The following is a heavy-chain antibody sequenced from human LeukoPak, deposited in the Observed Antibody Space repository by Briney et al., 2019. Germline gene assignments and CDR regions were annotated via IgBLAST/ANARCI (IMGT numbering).Heavy chain of an antibody. CDR3: ARGNSGYDYAFDI. D-gene: IGHD5-12*01. CDR1: GGSISSYH. V-gene: IGHV4-59*01. J-gene: IGHJ3*02. Sequence: SETLSLTCTVSGGSISSYHWSWIRQPPGKGLQWIGLIYSSGSTNYNPSLKSRVTISLDTSKNQFSLRVSSVTSADTAVYYFARGNSGYDYAFDIWGQGTMVTVSS. CDR2: IYSSGST.